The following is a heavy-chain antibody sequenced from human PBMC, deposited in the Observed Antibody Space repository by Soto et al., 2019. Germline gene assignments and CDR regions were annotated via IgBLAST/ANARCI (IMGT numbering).Heavy chain of an antibody. CDR2: IDPSDSYT. Sequence: PGESLKISCKGSGYSFTSYWISWVRQMPGKGLEWMRRIDPSDSYTNYSPSFQGHVTISADKSISTAYLQWSSLKASDTAMYYCARHERCGGSSTSCPFVARSTNPDDIWGQGTMVTVSS. J-gene: IGHJ3*02. CDR3: ARHERCGGSSTSCPFVARSTNPDDI. CDR1: GYSFTSYW. V-gene: IGHV5-10-1*01. D-gene: IGHD2-2*01.